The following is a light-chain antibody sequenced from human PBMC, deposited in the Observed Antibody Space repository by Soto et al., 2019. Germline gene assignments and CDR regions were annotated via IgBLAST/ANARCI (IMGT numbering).Light chain of an antibody. CDR2: GAS. CDR3: HQYGSSPWT. V-gene: IGKV3-20*01. CDR1: ESVASNY. Sequence: EMVLTQSPGTLSLSPGDRATLSCRASESVASNYLAWYQHKPGQAPRLLFFGASNRATGIPDRFSGSGSGTDFTLTISRLEPEDFAVYYCHQYGSSPWTLGQGTKVDIK. J-gene: IGKJ1*01.